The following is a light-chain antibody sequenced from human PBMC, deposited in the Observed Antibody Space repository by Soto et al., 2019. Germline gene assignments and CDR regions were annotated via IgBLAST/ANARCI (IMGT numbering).Light chain of an antibody. CDR3: HQYHNWPPGT. CDR1: QSVSND. CDR2: DAS. V-gene: IGKV3-15*01. Sequence: ETVMTQSPATLSVSPGGRATLSCRASQSVSNDLAWYQQKPGQAHRLLIYDASTRATGIPARFSGSGSGTEFTLAISSLQSEDFAVYYCHQYHNWPPGTFGQGTKLQIK. J-gene: IGKJ2*01.